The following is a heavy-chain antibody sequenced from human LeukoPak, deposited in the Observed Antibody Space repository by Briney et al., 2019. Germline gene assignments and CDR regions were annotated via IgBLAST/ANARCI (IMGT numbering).Heavy chain of an antibody. Sequence: SVKVSCKASGGTFSSYAISWVRQAPGQGLEWMGGIIPIFGTANYAQKFQGRVTITADESTSTAYMELSSLRSEDTAVYYCAREALDTAIPDDYWGQGTLATVSS. V-gene: IGHV1-69*13. J-gene: IGHJ4*02. CDR3: AREALDTAIPDDY. CDR2: IIPIFGTA. CDR1: GGTFSSYA. D-gene: IGHD5-18*01.